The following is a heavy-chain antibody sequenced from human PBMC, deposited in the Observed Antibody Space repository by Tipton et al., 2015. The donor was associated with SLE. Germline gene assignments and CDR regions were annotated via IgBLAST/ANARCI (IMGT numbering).Heavy chain of an antibody. J-gene: IGHJ4*02. V-gene: IGHV4-59*12. CDR2: IYYSGST. D-gene: IGHD5-18*01. CDR3: ALYSYGY. CDR1: GGSINNYY. Sequence: TLSLTCTVSGGSINNYYWSWIRQPPGKGLEWIGYIYYSGSTNYNPSLKSRVTISVDTSKNQFSLKLSSVTAADTAVYYCALYSYGYWGQGTLVTVSS.